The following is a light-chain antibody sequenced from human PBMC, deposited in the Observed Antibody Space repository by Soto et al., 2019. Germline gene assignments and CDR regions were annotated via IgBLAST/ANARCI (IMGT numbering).Light chain of an antibody. CDR3: QVWDSSSDHHWV. J-gene: IGLJ3*02. CDR1: NIGSKS. V-gene: IGLV3-21*04. Sequence: SYELTQPPSVSVAPGKTARITCGGNNIGSKSVHWYQQKPGQAPVLVIYYDSDRPSGIPERFSGSNSGNTATLTISGVEAGDEADYYCQVWDSSSDHHWVFGGGTQLTVL. CDR2: YDS.